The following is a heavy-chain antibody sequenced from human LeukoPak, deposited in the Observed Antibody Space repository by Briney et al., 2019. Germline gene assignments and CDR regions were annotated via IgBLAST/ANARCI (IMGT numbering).Heavy chain of an antibody. CDR2: INHSGST. CDR3: AARRDRRSSGFFVAPKPTGFDY. Sequence: SETLSLTCAVYGGSFSGYYWSWIRQPPGKGLEWIGEINHSGSTNYNPSLKSRVTISVDTSKNQFSLKLSSVTAADTAVYYCAARRDRRSSGFFVAPKPTGFDYWGQGTLVTVSS. D-gene: IGHD6-19*01. V-gene: IGHV4-34*01. J-gene: IGHJ4*02. CDR1: GGSFSGYY.